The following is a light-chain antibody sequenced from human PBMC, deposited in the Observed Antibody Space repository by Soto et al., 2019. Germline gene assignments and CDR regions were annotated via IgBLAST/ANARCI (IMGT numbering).Light chain of an antibody. CDR2: GAS. J-gene: IGKJ5*01. Sequence: EIVLTQSPGTLSLSPGERATLSCRASQSVNSRLAWYRHKPGQAPRFLISGASSRATGIPDRFSGSGSATDFTLTISRLEPEDFALYYCQHYGRSPITFGQGTRLEIK. CDR1: QSVNSR. V-gene: IGKV3-20*01. CDR3: QHYGRSPIT.